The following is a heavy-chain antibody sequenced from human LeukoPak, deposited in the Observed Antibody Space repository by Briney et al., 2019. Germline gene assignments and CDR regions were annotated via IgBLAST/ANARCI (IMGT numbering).Heavy chain of an antibody. Sequence: GGSLRLSCAASGFTVSSNYMDWVRQAPGKGLEWVSVIYSGGSTFYADSVEGRFTISRDNSNNTLYLQMNSLRAEDTAMYYCAREYYDNSGGEDAFDIWGPGTMVTVSS. CDR1: GFTVSSNY. V-gene: IGHV3-53*01. CDR3: AREYYDNSGGEDAFDI. J-gene: IGHJ3*02. D-gene: IGHD3-22*01. CDR2: IYSGGST.